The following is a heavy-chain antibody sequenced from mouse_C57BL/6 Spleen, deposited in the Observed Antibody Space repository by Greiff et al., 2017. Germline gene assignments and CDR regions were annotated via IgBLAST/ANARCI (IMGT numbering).Heavy chain of an antibody. D-gene: IGHD2-4*01. CDR1: GYTFTSYW. CDR3: ARDVDYDYDDGFAY. J-gene: IGHJ3*01. V-gene: IGHV1-55*01. Sequence: QVQLQQPGAELVKPGASVKMSCKASGYTFTSYWITWVKQRPGQGLEWIGDIYPGSGSTNYNEKFKSKATLTVDTSSSTAYMQLSSLTSEDSAVYYCARDVDYDYDDGFAYWGQGTLVTVSA. CDR2: IYPGSGST.